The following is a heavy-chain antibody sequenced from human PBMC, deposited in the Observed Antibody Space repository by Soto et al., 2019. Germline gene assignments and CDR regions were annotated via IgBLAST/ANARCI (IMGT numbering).Heavy chain of an antibody. CDR1: GYSFTSYW. D-gene: IGHD2-2*01. CDR3: ARKRREDIVVVPAARTYYGMDV. Sequence: PGESLKISCKGSGYSFTSYWISWVRQMPGKGLEWMGRIDPSDSYTNYSPSFQGHVTISADKSISTAYLQWSSLKASDTAMYYCARKRREDIVVVPAARTYYGMDVWGQGTTVTVSS. J-gene: IGHJ6*02. CDR2: IDPSDSYT. V-gene: IGHV5-10-1*01.